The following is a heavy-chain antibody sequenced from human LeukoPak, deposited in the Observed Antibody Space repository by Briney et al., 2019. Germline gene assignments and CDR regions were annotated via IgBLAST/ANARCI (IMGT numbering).Heavy chain of an antibody. J-gene: IGHJ4*02. V-gene: IGHV3-7*01. CDR1: GFTFSSHW. CDR2: IKQDGSET. Sequence: GGSLRLSCAVSGFTFSSHWMSWVRQAPGKGLEWVANIKQDGSETYYVDSVKGRFTISRDNAKNSLFLHMNSLRAEDTAVYYXXXXXXXXTIXFDHWGQGTLVTXSS. CDR3: XXXXXXXTIXFDH. D-gene: IGHD5-24*01.